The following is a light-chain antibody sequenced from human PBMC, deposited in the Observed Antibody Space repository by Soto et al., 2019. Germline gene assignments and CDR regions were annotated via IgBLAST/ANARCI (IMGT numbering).Light chain of an antibody. J-gene: IGKJ1*01. CDR3: QQYGYSPKT. V-gene: IGKV3D-20*01. CDR2: DAS. Sequence: EIIFSQSPATLSFSPVQRATPSCGASQSVNQKLGWYQQKPGQAPRLLIYDASNRATGIPARFSGSGSGTDFTLTISRLEPEDFAVYYCQQYGYSPKTFGQGTKVDIK. CDR1: QSVNQK.